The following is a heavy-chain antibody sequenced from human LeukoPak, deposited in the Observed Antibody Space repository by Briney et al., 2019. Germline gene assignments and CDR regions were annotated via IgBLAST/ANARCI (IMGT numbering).Heavy chain of an antibody. Sequence: PGGSLRLSCAASGFTFSSYAMHWVRQAPGKGLEWVAIISHDGSTKYYADSVRGRFTISRDNSKNTLYLQMNSLRAEDTAVYYCPRGGSFFSGGFLFDYWGQGTLVTVSS. V-gene: IGHV3-30-3*01. CDR3: PRGGSFFSGGFLFDY. CDR1: GFTFSSYA. CDR2: ISHDGSTK. J-gene: IGHJ4*02. D-gene: IGHD2-15*01.